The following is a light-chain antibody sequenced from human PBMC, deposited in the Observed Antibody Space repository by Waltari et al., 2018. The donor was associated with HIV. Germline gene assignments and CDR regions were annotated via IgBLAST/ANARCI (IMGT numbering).Light chain of an antibody. J-gene: IGLJ2*01. CDR2: GNN. CDR3: QSYDRSLSGSV. CDR1: SSNIGAVYD. Sequence: QSVLTQPPSVSGAPGQRVPISCTGSSSNIGAVYDVHWYQQLPGTAPKLLIYGNNNRPSGVPDRFSGSKSGTSASLAITGLQAEDEADYYCQSYDRSLSGSVFGGGTKLTVL. V-gene: IGLV1-40*01.